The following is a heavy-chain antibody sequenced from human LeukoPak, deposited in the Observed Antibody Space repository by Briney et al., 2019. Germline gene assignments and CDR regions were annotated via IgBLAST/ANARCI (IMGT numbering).Heavy chain of an antibody. D-gene: IGHD6-13*01. CDR3: AKDPIPGRIAAAGTGWFDY. CDR2: ISFDGSNK. J-gene: IGHJ5*01. Sequence: PGGSLRLSCAASASIFSSARMHWVRQAPGKGLEWVAVISFDGSNKYCSDSVKGRFTISRDNSKNTLYLQMNSLRAEDTAVYYCAKDPIPGRIAAAGTGWFDYWGQGTLVTVSS. V-gene: IGHV3-30*18. CDR1: ASIFSSAR.